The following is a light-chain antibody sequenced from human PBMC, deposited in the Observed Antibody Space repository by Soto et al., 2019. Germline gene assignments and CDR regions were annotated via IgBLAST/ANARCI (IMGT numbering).Light chain of an antibody. J-gene: IGKJ1*01. CDR3: KQYDSYSRT. V-gene: IGKV1-5*03. CDR2: EAS. Sequence: DIQMTQSPSTLSASVGDRVTITCRASQRVSRWLAWYQQKPGKAPNLLIYEASSLESGVPSRFSGSGSGTEFTLTISSLQPNDLATYYCKQYDSYSRTFGQGTKGEIK. CDR1: QRVSRW.